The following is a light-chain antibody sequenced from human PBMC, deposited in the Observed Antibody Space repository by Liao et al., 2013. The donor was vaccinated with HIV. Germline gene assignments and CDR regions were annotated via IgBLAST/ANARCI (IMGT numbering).Light chain of an antibody. J-gene: IGLJ1*01. CDR1: KLGYKY. V-gene: IGLV3-25*03. CDR3: QSADSSGTWVYV. CDR2: QDN. Sequence: SYDLTQPPSVSVSPGQTASITCSGDKLGYKYACWYQQKPGQSPVLVIYQDNKRPSGIPERFSGSSSGTTVTLTISGVQAEDEADYYCQSADSSGTWVYVFGTGTKVTVL.